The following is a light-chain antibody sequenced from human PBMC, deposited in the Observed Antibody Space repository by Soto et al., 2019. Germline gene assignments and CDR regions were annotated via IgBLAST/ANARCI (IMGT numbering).Light chain of an antibody. CDR3: QQYNSYPYS. CDR2: DAS. CDR1: QNIDSW. V-gene: IGKV1-5*01. J-gene: IGKJ3*01. Sequence: DIPVTQSPSTLSASVGDRVTISCRASQNIDSWLAWYQQKPGKAPKLLIYDASSLESGVPSRFSGSGSGTEFTLTISSLQPDDFATYYCQQYNSYPYSFGPGTKVDIK.